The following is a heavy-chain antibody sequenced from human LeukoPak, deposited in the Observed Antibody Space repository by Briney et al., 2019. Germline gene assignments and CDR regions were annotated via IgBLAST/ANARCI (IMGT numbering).Heavy chain of an antibody. CDR3: ATWAFYHSLDV. Sequence: GGSLRLSCAASGFTFGAFSMHWVRQAPGKGLEWVSLIDKDGRKTFYADSVRGRFTITRDNSKTSLYLQMTSLRTEDTALYYCATWAFYHSLDVWGQGATVTVSS. CDR2: IDKDGRKT. CDR1: GFTFGAFS. V-gene: IGHV3-43*02. D-gene: IGHD1-26*01. J-gene: IGHJ6*02.